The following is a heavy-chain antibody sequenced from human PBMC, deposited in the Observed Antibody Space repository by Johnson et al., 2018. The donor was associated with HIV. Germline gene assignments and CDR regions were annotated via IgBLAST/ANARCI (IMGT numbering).Heavy chain of an antibody. Sequence: IRSKANSYATAYAASVKGRFTISRDDSKNTAYLQMNSLKTEDTAVYYCTRQQYSSGWYGNAFDIWGQGTVVTVSS. CDR2: IRSKANSYAT. V-gene: IGHV3-73*01. D-gene: IGHD6-19*01. CDR3: TRQQYSSGWYGNAFDI. J-gene: IGHJ3*02.